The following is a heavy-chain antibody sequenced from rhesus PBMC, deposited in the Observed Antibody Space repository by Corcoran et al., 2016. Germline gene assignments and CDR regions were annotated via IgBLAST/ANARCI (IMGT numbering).Heavy chain of an antibody. V-gene: IGHV1S2*01. J-gene: IGHJ2*01. CDR2: IKPYNVKT. CDR1: GYTLTDYF. D-gene: IGHD3-28*01. CDR3: ARDPSITMIVFITQKWYFDL. Sequence: QVQLVQSGAEVKKPGSSVKVSCKASGYTLTDYFMHWVRQAPRQGLEWMGWIKPYNVKTKYGKKFQGRFTMTRDTSTSTAFMELSSLRSDDTAVYYCARDPSITMIVFITQKWYFDLWGPGTPITISS.